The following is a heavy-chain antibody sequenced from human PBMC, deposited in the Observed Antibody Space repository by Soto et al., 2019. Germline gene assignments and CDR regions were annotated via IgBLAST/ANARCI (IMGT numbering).Heavy chain of an antibody. CDR2: ISGGSTHI. V-gene: IGHV3-23*01. Sequence: VQLLESGGDLVQPGGSLRLSCAASGFTFSSSAMSWVRQAPGKGLEWVSAISGGSTHIYYADSVKGRFTISRDNSENTVYLQMNSLRVEDTAVYYCVKEDCTSMCCYEVSWGQGTLVTVSS. D-gene: IGHD2-2*01. J-gene: IGHJ5*02. CDR1: GFTFSSSA. CDR3: VKEDCTSMCCYEVS.